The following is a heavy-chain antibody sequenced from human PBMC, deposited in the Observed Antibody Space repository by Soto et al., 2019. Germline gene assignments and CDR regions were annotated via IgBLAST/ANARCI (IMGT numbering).Heavy chain of an antibody. D-gene: IGHD3-3*02. CDR3: ARDGRRGIREGYYYYYGMDV. Sequence: QVQLVQSGAEVKKPGASVKVSCKASGYTFTSYGISWVRQAPGQGLEWMGWISAYNGNTNYAQKLQGRVTMTTDTSTSTAYMELRSLRSDDTAMYYCARDGRRGIREGYYYYYGMDVWGQGTTVTVSS. V-gene: IGHV1-18*04. J-gene: IGHJ6*02. CDR2: ISAYNGNT. CDR1: GYTFTSYG.